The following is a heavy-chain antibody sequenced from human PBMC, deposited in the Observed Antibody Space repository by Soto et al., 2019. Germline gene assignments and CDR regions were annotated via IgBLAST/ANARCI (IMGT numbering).Heavy chain of an antibody. V-gene: IGHV1-24*01. D-gene: IGHD6-19*01. CDR1: GYTLTELS. Sequence: ASVKVSCKVSGYTLTELSMHWVRQAPGKGLEWMGGFDPEDGETIYAQKFQGRVTMTEDTSTDTAYMELSSLRSEDTAVYYCERLSSIAVASGWLDPWGQGTLVTVSS. J-gene: IGHJ5*02. CDR3: ERLSSIAVASGWLDP. CDR2: FDPEDGET.